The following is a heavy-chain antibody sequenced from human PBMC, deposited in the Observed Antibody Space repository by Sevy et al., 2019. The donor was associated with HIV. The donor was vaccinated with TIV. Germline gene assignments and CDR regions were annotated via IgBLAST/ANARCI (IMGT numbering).Heavy chain of an antibody. V-gene: IGHV4-59*01. Sequence: SETLSLTCSVSGGSISSYYWSWIRQSPRKGLEWIGYIYNSETTKYNPSLMSRVTILLDTSKNQFSLKLSSVTAADTAVYYCARAAGLVDFGVDVWGQGTTVTVSS. CDR3: ARAAGLVDFGVDV. D-gene: IGHD3-3*01. J-gene: IGHJ6*02. CDR1: GGSISSYY. CDR2: IYNSETT.